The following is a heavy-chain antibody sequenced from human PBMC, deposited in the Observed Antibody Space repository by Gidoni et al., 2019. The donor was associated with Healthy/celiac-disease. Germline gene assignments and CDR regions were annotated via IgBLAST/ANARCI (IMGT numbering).Heavy chain of an antibody. CDR3: ARVSRGIAVAGTMDY. V-gene: IGHV3-20*01. CDR2: INWNGGST. CDR1: GFTFADYG. Sequence: EVQLVASGGGVVRPGGYLRLACAASGFTFADYGMRWVRQAPGKGLEWVSGINWNGGSTGYADSVKGRFTIARDNAKNSLYLQMNSLRAEDTALYHCARVSRGIAVAGTMDYWGQGTLVTVSS. D-gene: IGHD6-19*01. J-gene: IGHJ4*02.